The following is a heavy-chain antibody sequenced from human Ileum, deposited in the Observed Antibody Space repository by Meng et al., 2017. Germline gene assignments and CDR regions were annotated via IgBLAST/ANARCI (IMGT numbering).Heavy chain of an antibody. Sequence: QVQLQESGPGLVRPSGTLSLTCAVSSGSISSNTYWSWVRQPPGKGLEWIGQISHSGSAYYNPSLKSRVTMSVDKSKSQFSLMLISVTAADTAIYYCARHGGYSQDFWGQGTLVTVSS. CDR2: ISHSGSA. J-gene: IGHJ4*02. CDR3: ARHGGYSQDF. V-gene: IGHV4-4*02. D-gene: IGHD4-23*01. CDR1: SGSISSNTY.